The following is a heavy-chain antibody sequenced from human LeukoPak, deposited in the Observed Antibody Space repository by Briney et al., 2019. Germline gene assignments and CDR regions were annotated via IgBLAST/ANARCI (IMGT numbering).Heavy chain of an antibody. CDR3: ARRGGSGSYYFDY. CDR2: INHSGST. J-gene: IGHJ4*02. D-gene: IGHD3-10*01. CDR1: GGSFSGYY. V-gene: IGHV4-34*01. Sequence: SETLSLTCAVYGGSFSGYYWSWIRQPPGKGLEWVGEINHSGSTNYNPSHKSRVTISVDTSKNQFSLKLSSVTAADTAVYYCARRGGSGSYYFDYWGQGTLVTVSS.